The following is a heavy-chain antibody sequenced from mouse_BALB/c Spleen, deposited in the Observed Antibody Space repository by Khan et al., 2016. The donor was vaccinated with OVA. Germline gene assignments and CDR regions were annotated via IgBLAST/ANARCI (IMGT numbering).Heavy chain of an antibody. CDR1: GYTFISYT. J-gene: IGHJ3*01. Sequence: QVQLKESGAELARPGASVKMSCKASGYTFISYTIHWIKKRPGQGLEWIGYINPSNGYTNYNQKFKDKATLTTDKSSTTAYLQLSSLTSDDSAVYNCVRYGACHRSGGWFAYWGQGTLVTVSA. CDR2: INPSNGYT. CDR3: VRYGACHRSGGWFAY. V-gene: IGHV1-4*01. D-gene: IGHD1-1*01.